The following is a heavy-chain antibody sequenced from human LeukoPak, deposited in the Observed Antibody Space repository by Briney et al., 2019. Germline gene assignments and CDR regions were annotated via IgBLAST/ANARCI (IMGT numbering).Heavy chain of an antibody. CDR3: ARVPTGSYPRYYMDV. CDR1: GGTVSSYA. J-gene: IGHJ6*03. CDR2: IIPIFGTA. D-gene: IGHD1-26*01. Sequence: SVKVSCKAAGGTVSSYAVSWVRQAPGQGLEWRGGIIPIFGTANYAQKFQGRVTITADKSTSTPYMELSSLRSEDTAVYFCARVPTGSYPRYYMDVWGKGTTVTISS. V-gene: IGHV1-69*06.